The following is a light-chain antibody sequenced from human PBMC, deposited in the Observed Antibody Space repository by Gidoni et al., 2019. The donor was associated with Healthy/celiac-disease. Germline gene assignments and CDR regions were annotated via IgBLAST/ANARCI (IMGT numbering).Light chain of an antibody. Sequence: VMTQSPDSLAVSLGERATINCKSSQSVLYSSNNKNYLAWYQQKPGQPPKLLIYWASTRESGVPDRFSGSGSGTDFTLTISSLQAEDVAVYYCQQYYSTERSFGEGTKLEIK. CDR3: QQYYSTERS. CDR2: WAS. V-gene: IGKV4-1*01. CDR1: QSVLYSSNNKNY. J-gene: IGKJ2*04.